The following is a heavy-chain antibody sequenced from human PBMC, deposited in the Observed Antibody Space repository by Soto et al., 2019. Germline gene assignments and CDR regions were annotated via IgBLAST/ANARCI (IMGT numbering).Heavy chain of an antibody. CDR2: IYHSGST. Sequence: SETMSLTCAVSGYSISSGYYWGWIRQPPGKGLEWIGSIYHSGSTYYNPSLKSRVTISVDTSKNQFSLKLSSVTAADTAVYYCAREGDGAFYYYYGMDVRGQGTTVTVS. CDR3: AREGDGAFYYYYGMDV. D-gene: IGHD1-26*01. J-gene: IGHJ6*02. CDR1: GYSISSGYY. V-gene: IGHV4-38-2*02.